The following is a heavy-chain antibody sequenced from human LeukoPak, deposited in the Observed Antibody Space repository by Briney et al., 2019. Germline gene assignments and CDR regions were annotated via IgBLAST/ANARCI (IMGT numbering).Heavy chain of an antibody. CDR3: ARDHGSGSYYNDY. Sequence: PGGSLRLSCAASGFTFSSYGMHWVRQAPGKGLEWVAVIWYDGSNKYYAGSVKGRFTISRDNSKNTLYLQMNSLRAEDTAVYYCARDHGSGSYYNDYWGQGTLVTVSS. CDR1: GFTFSSYG. D-gene: IGHD3-10*01. V-gene: IGHV3-33*01. J-gene: IGHJ4*02. CDR2: IWYDGSNK.